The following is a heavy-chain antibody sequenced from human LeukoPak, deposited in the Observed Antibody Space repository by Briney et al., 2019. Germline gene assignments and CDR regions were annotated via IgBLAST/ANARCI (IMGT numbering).Heavy chain of an antibody. Sequence: PSETLSLTCTVSGGSLSSGRYFWSWIRQPAGRGLEWIGHIYTSGSTDYNPSLKNRVTISIDTSKNQFSLKLSSVTAADTAVYYCARPSHYGDYAFDIWGQETMVTVSS. V-gene: IGHV4-61*09. CDR3: ARPSHYGDYAFDI. J-gene: IGHJ3*02. CDR1: GGSLSSGRYF. CDR2: IYTSGST. D-gene: IGHD4-17*01.